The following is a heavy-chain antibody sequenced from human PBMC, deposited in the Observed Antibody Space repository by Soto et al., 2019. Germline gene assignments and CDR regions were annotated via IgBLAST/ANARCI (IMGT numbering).Heavy chain of an antibody. J-gene: IGHJ4*02. CDR1: GGTFSSYA. Sequence: ASVKVSCKASGGTFSSYAISWVRQAPGQGLEWMGGIIPIFGTANYAQKFQGRVTITADESTSTAYMELSSLRSEDTAVYYCARGQGYYYDSSGYYDHEFDYWGQGNLVTVS. CDR3: ARGQGYYYDSSGYYDHEFDY. V-gene: IGHV1-69*13. D-gene: IGHD3-22*01. CDR2: IIPIFGTA.